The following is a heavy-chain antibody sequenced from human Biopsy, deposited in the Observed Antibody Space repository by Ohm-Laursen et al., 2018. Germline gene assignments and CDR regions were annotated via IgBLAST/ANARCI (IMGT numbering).Heavy chain of an antibody. V-gene: IGHV3-74*01. J-gene: IGHJ6*02. D-gene: IGHD3-10*01. CDR2: INIDGSTT. CDR1: GFSFSSYW. Sequence: SLRLSCSASGFSFSSYWMHWVRQGPGKGLVWVSRINIDGSTTRYADSVKGRFTISRDNAKNSLYLHMNSLRSEDTAVYYCARGSFWFGGNYYYYGMDVWGQGTTVTVSS. CDR3: ARGSFWFGGNYYYYGMDV.